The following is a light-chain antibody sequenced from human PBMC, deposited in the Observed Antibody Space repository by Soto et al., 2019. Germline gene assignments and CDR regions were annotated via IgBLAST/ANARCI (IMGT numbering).Light chain of an antibody. CDR3: QQYVHWPPGA. CDR2: DTS. J-gene: IGKJ1*01. Sequence: EIVVTQSPATLSVSPGERVTLSCRASQSVSSSLAWYQQRPGQAPRLLIYDTSTRAAGIAARFSGSGSGTEFTLTFSSLQSEDSAVYYCQQYVHWPPGAFGQGTTVEIK. CDR1: QSVSSS. V-gene: IGKV3-15*01.